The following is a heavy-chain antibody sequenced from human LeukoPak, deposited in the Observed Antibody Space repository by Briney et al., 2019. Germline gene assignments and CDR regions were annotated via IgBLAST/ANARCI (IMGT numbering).Heavy chain of an antibody. V-gene: IGHV3-30*04. J-gene: IGHJ4*02. Sequence: GRSLRLSCAASGFTFKRYAMHWVRQAPGMGREWVTIMSYDGSFTYYSDSVKGRFTISRDNSNDTLYLQLNSLRADDTAIYYCARGRSVYGSGSYSDYWGQGTLVTVSS. CDR2: MSYDGSFT. CDR3: ARGRSVYGSGSYSDY. D-gene: IGHD3-10*01. CDR1: GFTFKRYA.